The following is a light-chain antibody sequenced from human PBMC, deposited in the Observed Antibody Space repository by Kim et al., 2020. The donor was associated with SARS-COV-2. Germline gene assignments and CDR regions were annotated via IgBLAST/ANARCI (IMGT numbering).Light chain of an antibody. J-gene: IGKJ1*01. V-gene: IGKV3-20*01. Sequence: SPGERATPSCRASQSVSSSYFACYQQKPGQAPRLPIYGASSRATGVPDRFSGSGSGTDFTLTITRLEPEDFAVYYCQQYGNSPHTFGQGTKVDIK. CDR1: QSVSSSY. CDR2: GAS. CDR3: QQYGNSPHT.